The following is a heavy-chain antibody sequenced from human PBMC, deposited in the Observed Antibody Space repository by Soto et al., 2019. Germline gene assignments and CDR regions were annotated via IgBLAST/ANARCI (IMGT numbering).Heavy chain of an antibody. CDR1: GFSLPTRGVG. D-gene: IGHD3-16*01. CDR3: AHIPNYYQYDWFDP. J-gene: IGHJ5*02. Sequence: QITLKESGPTLVKPTQTLTLTCTFSGFSLPTRGVGVGWIRQPPGKALECLALIYWDDDKRYSPSLQSRLSITKDTSKIQVVLTMTNVDPVDTATYYCAHIPNYYQYDWFDPWGQGTLVSVSS. CDR2: IYWDDDK. V-gene: IGHV2-5*02.